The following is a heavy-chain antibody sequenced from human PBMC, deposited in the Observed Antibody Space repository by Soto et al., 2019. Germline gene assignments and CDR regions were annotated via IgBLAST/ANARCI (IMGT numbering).Heavy chain of an antibody. CDR3: ARVEGIAVAGTSAPMDV. V-gene: IGHV3-53*01. Sequence: EVQLVESGGGLIQPGGSLRLSCAASGFTVSSNYMSWVRQAPGKGLEWVSVIYSGGSTYYADSVKGRFTISRDNSKNTXYLQMNSLRAEDTAVYYCARVEGIAVAGTSAPMDVWGQGTTVTVSS. CDR2: IYSGGST. J-gene: IGHJ6*02. D-gene: IGHD6-19*01. CDR1: GFTVSSNY.